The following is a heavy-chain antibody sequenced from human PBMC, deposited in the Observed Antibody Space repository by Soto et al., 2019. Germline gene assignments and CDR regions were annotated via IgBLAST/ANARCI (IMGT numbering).Heavy chain of an antibody. CDR3: AKDLVATPF. V-gene: IGHV3-30*18. J-gene: IGHJ4*02. CDR1: GFTFSSYG. Sequence: PGGSLRLSCAASGFTFSSYGMHWVRQAPGKGLEWVAVISYDGSNKYYADSVKGRFTISRDNSKNTLYLQMNSLRAEDTAVYYCAKDLVATPFWGQGTLVTVSS. CDR2: ISYDGSNK. D-gene: IGHD5-12*01.